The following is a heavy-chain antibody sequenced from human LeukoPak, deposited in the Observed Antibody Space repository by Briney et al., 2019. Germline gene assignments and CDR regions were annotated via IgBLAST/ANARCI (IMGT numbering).Heavy chain of an antibody. CDR3: ARGPVGGYLNC. D-gene: IGHD3-22*01. CDR1: GFTFSSYW. V-gene: IGHV3-74*01. CDR2: INSDGSST. J-gene: IGHJ4*02. Sequence: GGSLRLSCAASGFTFSSYWMHWVRQAPGKGLVWVSRINSDGSSTSYADSVKGRFTISRDNAKNTLYLQMNSLKAEDTAVYYCARGPVGGYLNCWGQGTLVTVSS.